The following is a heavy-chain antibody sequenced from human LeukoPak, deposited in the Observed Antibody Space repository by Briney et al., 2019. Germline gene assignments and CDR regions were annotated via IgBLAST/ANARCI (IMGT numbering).Heavy chain of an antibody. J-gene: IGHJ4*02. CDR2: IYPSGST. V-gene: IGHV4-4*07. CDR1: GGSISSYY. Sequence: MTSETLSLTCTVSGGSISSYYWSWVRQPAGKGLEWIGRIYPSGSTKYNPSLKSRVTMSVATSKNQFSLNLSSVTAADTAVYYCARAVGRSFDYWGQGTLVTVSS. D-gene: IGHD1-14*01. CDR3: ARAVGRSFDY.